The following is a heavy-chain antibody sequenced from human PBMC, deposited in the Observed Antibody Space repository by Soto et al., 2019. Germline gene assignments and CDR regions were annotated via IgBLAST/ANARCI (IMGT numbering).Heavy chain of an antibody. V-gene: IGHV4-39*01. J-gene: IGHJ4*02. Sequence: KSSETLSLTCTVSGGSISSSIHYWGWIRQPPGKGLEWIANIYYSGSTFYNPSLKSRLAISVDTSNNQFSLNLNSVTAADTAVYYCARSVGSYYSNWGQGTLVTVSS. CDR1: GGSISSSIHY. D-gene: IGHD2-15*01. CDR2: IYYSGST. CDR3: ARSVGSYYSN.